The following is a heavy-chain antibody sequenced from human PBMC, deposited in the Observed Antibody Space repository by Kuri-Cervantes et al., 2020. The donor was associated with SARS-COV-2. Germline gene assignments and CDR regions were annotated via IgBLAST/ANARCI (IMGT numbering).Heavy chain of an antibody. CDR2: IYYSGSA. V-gene: IGHV4-59*08. D-gene: IGHD6-19*01. J-gene: IGHJ5*02. CDR1: GGSISSYY. Sequence: GSLRLSCTVSGGSISSYYWSWIRQPPGKGLEWIGYIYYSGSANYNPSLKSRVTISVDTSKNQFSLKLNSVTAADTAVYYCARQVGSSGWYGRGGWFDPWGQGTLVTVSS. CDR3: ARQVGSSGWYGRGGWFDP.